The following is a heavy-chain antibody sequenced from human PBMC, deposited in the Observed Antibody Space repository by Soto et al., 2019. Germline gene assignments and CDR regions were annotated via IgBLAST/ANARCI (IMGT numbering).Heavy chain of an antibody. J-gene: IGHJ6*02. V-gene: IGHV1-2*02. Sequence: QVQLVQSGAEVKKPGASVKVSCKASGYPFTDYYLHWMRQAPGQGLEWLGWIVPNSGATSYSRKFXGXVXXTADTPISTAYMDVHRLKPDDTALSSCARDGGVTFTYAMGVWGQGTTVTVSS. CDR2: IVPNSGAT. D-gene: IGHD2-21*02. CDR3: ARDGGVTFTYAMGV. CDR1: GYPFTDYY.